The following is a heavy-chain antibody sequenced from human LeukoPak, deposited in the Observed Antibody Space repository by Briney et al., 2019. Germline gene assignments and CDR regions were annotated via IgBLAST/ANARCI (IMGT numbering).Heavy chain of an antibody. CDR1: GGTFSSYA. Sequence: SVKVSCKASGGTFSSYAISWVRQAPGQGLEWMGGIIPIFGTANYAQKFQGRVTITADESTSTAYMELSSLRSEDTAVYYCARFDEPGSSRQVYYFDYWGQGTLVTVSS. CDR2: IIPIFGTA. J-gene: IGHJ4*02. V-gene: IGHV1-69*13. CDR3: ARFDEPGSSRQVYYFDY. D-gene: IGHD6-13*01.